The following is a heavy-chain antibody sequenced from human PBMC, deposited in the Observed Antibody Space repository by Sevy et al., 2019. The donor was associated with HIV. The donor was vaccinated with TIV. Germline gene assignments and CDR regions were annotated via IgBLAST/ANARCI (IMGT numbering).Heavy chain of an antibody. D-gene: IGHD3-16*01. CDR1: GFSFSSYG. CDR2: IQYDGSNK. J-gene: IGHJ4*02. CDR3: VKEGGGGGGDH. V-gene: IGHV3-30*02. Sequence: GESLKISCAASGFSFSSYGMHWVRQAPGKGLEWMSYIQYDGSNKDYADSVKGRFTISRDNSKNTLYLQMNSLGVEDTAVFYCVKEGGGGGGDHWGQGTLVTVSS.